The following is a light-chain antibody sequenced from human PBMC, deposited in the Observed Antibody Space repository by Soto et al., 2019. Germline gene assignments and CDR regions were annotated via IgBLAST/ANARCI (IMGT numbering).Light chain of an antibody. CDR1: NSDVGAYHY. CDR2: EVD. CDR3: SSSISSRIYV. Sequence: QSALTQPPSVSGSPGQSITISCTGTNSDVGAYHYVSWYQQHPGKAPKLMMFEVDARPSGVSNRFSCSKSGNTASLTISGLQAEDGADYYCSSSISSRIYVFGTGTKLTVL. J-gene: IGLJ1*01. V-gene: IGLV2-14*01.